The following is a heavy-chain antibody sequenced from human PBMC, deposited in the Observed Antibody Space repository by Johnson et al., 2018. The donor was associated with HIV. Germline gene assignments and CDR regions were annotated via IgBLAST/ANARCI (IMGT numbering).Heavy chain of an antibody. CDR2: IYSGGST. D-gene: IGHD5-24*01. V-gene: IGHV3-66*02. Sequence: VQLVESGGGVVQPGGSLRLSCAASGFAVSSHYMSWVRQAPGKGLEWVSVIYSGGSTYYADSVQGRFTISRDNSKNTLSLQMNSLTTDDTAICYCGRWSLIDGSFPGWGQGTMVLVSS. J-gene: IGHJ3*01. CDR1: GFAVSSHY. CDR3: GRWSLIDGSFPG.